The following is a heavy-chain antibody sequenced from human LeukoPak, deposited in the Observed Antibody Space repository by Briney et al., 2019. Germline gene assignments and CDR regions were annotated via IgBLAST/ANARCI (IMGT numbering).Heavy chain of an antibody. V-gene: IGHV3-33*01. J-gene: IGHJ4*02. Sequence: GRSLRLSCAASGFTFSSYGMHWVRQAPGKGLEWVAVIWYDGSNKYYADSVKGRFTLSRDNSKNTLYLQMNSLRAEDTAVYYCARADGWLVGVSYWGQGTLVTVSS. CDR1: GFTFSSYG. CDR2: IWYDGSNK. CDR3: ARADGWLVGVSY. D-gene: IGHD6-19*01.